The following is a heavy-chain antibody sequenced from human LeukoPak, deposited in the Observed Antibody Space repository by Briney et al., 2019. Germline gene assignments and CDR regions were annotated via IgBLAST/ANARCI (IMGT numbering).Heavy chain of an antibody. D-gene: IGHD2-15*01. Sequence: GGSLRLSCGASGFTFSSCAMSWVRQAPGKGLEWVSAVSGSGGSTYYADSVKGRFTISRDNSKNTLYLQMNSLRAEDTAVYYCAKVGCSGGSCYSSFDYWGQGTLVTVSS. J-gene: IGHJ4*02. CDR3: AKVGCSGGSCYSSFDY. V-gene: IGHV3-23*01. CDR1: GFTFSSCA. CDR2: VSGSGGST.